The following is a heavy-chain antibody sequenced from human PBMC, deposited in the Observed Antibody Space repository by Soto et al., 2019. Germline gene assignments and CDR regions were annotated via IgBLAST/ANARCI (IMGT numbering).Heavy chain of an antibody. CDR3: AGYSSGLAGVDY. V-gene: IGHV3-11*01. J-gene: IGHJ4*02. CDR2: ISSSGSTI. CDR1: GFTFSDYY. Sequence: GGSLRLSCAASGFTFSDYYMSWIRQAPGKGLGWVSYISSSGSTIYDADSVKGGFTISRDNAKNSLYLQMNSLRAEDTAVYYCAGYSSGLAGVDYWGQGTLVTVSS. D-gene: IGHD6-19*01.